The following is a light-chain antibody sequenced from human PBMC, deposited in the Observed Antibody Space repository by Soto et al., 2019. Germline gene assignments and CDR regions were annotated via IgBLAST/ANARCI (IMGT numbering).Light chain of an antibody. CDR1: SSDVGTYNY. J-gene: IGLJ2*01. CDR2: DVS. Sequence: QSALTQPRSVSGPPGQSVSISCSGTSSDVGTYNYVSWYQQHPGKAPKLMIYDVSKRPSGVPDRFSGSKSGNTASLTISGIQADDEADYYCCSYAGGYTHAVFGGGTKLTVL. V-gene: IGLV2-11*01. CDR3: CSYAGGYTHAV.